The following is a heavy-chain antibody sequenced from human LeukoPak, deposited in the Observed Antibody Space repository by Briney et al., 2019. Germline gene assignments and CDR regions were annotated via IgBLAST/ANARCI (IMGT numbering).Heavy chain of an antibody. CDR2: MSYDGSNK. D-gene: IGHD3-10*01. J-gene: IGHJ4*02. CDR1: GFTFSTYA. CDR3: ARTTTPHYYGSGSYALGY. V-gene: IGHV3-30-3*01. Sequence: GGSLRLSCAASGFTFSTYAMHWVHQGPGKGLEWVAGMSYDGSNKYYAASVKGRFTISRDNSKNTLYLQMSSLSAEDTAVYYCARTTTPHYYGSGSYALGYWGQGTLVTVPS.